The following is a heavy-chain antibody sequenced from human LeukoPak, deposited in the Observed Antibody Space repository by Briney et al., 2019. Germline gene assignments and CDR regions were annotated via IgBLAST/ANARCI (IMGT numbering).Heavy chain of an antibody. V-gene: IGHV3-53*01. Sequence: GGSLRLSCAASGFTVSSSYMSWVRQAPGKGLEWVSLIYSGGSTYYADSVKGRFSISRDNSKNTLYLQMNSLRPEDTAVYYCAKGYNYAYEYWGQGTLVTVSS. CDR2: IYSGGST. CDR3: AKGYNYAYEY. D-gene: IGHD5-18*01. J-gene: IGHJ4*02. CDR1: GFTVSSSY.